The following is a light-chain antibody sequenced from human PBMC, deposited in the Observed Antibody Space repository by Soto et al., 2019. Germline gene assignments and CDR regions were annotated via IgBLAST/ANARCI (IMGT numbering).Light chain of an antibody. CDR3: QQYGSSPLT. J-gene: IGKJ1*01. CDR2: GTS. CDR1: QSVSTSY. V-gene: IGKV3-20*01. Sequence: EIVLTQSPGTLSLSPGERATLSCSASQSVSTSYLAWYQQKPGQAPRLLIYGTSSRATGIPDRFSGRGSGTDFILTISRLEPEDFAVYYCQQYGSSPLTFGLGTKVEIK.